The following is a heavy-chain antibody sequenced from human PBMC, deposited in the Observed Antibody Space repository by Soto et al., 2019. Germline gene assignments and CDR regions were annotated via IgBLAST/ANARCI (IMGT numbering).Heavy chain of an antibody. Sequence: PGGSLRLSCAASGFTFSSYAMSWVRQAPGKGLEWVSAISGSGGSTYYADSVKGRFTISRDNSKNTLYLQMNSLRAEDTAVYYCAKDLRNSSPRNSAMVRLYYYYGMDVWGQGTTVTVSS. CDR2: ISGSGGST. J-gene: IGHJ6*02. CDR1: GFTFSSYA. V-gene: IGHV3-23*01. D-gene: IGHD5-18*01. CDR3: AKDLRNSSPRNSAMVRLYYYYGMDV.